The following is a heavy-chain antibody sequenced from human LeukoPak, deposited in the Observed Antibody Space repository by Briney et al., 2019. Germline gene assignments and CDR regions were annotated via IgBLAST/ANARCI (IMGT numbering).Heavy chain of an antibody. V-gene: IGHV1-18*01. Sequence: ASVKVSCKASGYTFTGYGISWVRQAPGQGLEWMGWISAYNGNANYAQKLQGRVTMTTDTSTSTAYMELRSLRSDDTAVYYCARVDSSGWSHPGWFDPWGQGTLVTVSS. CDR1: GYTFTGYG. CDR3: ARVDSSGWSHPGWFDP. CDR2: ISAYNGNA. D-gene: IGHD6-19*01. J-gene: IGHJ5*02.